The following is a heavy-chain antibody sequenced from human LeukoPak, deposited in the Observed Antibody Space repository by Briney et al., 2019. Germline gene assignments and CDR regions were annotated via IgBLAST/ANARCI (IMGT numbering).Heavy chain of an antibody. CDR3: AKVAYCSSTSCPISNFDY. J-gene: IGHJ4*02. CDR1: GFTFSSYA. CDR2: ISGSGGST. V-gene: IGHV3-23*01. Sequence: GGSLRLSCAASGFTFSSYAMSWVRQAPGKGLEWVSAISGSGGSTYYADSVKGRFTISRDSSKNTLYLQMNSLRAEDTAVYYCAKVAYCSSTSCPISNFDYWGQGTLVTVSS. D-gene: IGHD2-2*01.